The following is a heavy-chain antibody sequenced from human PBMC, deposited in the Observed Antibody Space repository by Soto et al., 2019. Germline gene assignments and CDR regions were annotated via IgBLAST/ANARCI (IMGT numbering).Heavy chain of an antibody. Sequence: GGSLRLSCAASGFTFSSYAMSWVRQAPGKGLEWVSAISGSGGSTYYADSVKGRFTISRDNSKNTLYLQMNSLRAEDTAVYYCAKELSPNYSVVYYYYYGMHVWFPAPTATV. CDR1: GFTFSSYA. CDR3: AKELSPNYSVVYYYYYGMHV. J-gene: IGHJ6*02. V-gene: IGHV3-23*01. D-gene: IGHD1-7*01. CDR2: ISGSGGST.